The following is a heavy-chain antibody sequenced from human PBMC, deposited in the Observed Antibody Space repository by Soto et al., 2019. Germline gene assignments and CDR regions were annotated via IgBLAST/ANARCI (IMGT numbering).Heavy chain of an antibody. V-gene: IGHV1-69*01. CDR1: GGTFSSYA. J-gene: IGHJ5*02. Sequence: QVQLVQSGAEVKKPGSSVKVSCTASGGTFSSYAISWVRQAPGQGLEWMGGIIPIFGTANYAQKFQGRVTITADESTSTAYMELSSLRSEDTAVYYCARVNSITMVRGVISWFDPWGQGTLVTVSS. CDR3: ARVNSITMVRGVISWFDP. D-gene: IGHD3-10*01. CDR2: IIPIFGTA.